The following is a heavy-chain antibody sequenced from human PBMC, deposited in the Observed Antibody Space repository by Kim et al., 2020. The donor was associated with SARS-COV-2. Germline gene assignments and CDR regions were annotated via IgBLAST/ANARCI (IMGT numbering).Heavy chain of an antibody. CDR2: IYSGGST. D-gene: IGHD6-13*01. CDR1: GITVSSNF. Sequence: GGSLRLSCAASGITVSSNFMSWVRQAPGKGLEWISVIYSGGSTYYADSVKGRLSMSRDPSKNTVVLQMNSLRLDDTAVYYCASKPDSSRWYYYYYFLAV. CDR3: ASKPDSSRWYYYYYFLAV. V-gene: IGHV3-66*01. J-gene: IGHJ6*03.